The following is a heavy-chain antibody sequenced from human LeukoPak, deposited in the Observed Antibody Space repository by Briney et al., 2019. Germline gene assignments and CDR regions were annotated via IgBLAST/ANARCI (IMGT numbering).Heavy chain of an antibody. CDR3: ARDLGYDILTGPFDY. Sequence: GASVKVSCKASGYTFTSYYMHWVRQAPGQGLEWMGIINPSGGSTSYAQKFQGRVTMTRDTSTSTVYMELSSLRSEDTAVYYCARDLGYDILTGPFDYWGQGTLVTVSS. D-gene: IGHD3-9*01. CDR1: GYTFTSYY. CDR2: INPSGGST. J-gene: IGHJ4*02. V-gene: IGHV1-46*01.